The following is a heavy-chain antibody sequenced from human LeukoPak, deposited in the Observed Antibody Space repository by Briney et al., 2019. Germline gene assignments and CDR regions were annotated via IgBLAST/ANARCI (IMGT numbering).Heavy chain of an antibody. V-gene: IGHV1-18*01. CDR3: ATGGGDWYSDL. CDR1: GYTFTNYD. Sequence: ASVKVSCKASGYTFTNYDISWVRQAPGKGLEWMGWISPYNGNTDSAQELQGRITPTTDTSTSTAYMELRSLTSDDSAVYYCATGGGDWYSDLWGRGTLVTVSS. J-gene: IGHJ2*01. D-gene: IGHD3-10*01. CDR2: ISPYNGNT.